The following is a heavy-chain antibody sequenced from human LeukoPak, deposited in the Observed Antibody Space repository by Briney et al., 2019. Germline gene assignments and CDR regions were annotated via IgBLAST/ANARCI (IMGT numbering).Heavy chain of an antibody. V-gene: IGHV4-34*01. D-gene: IGHD3-10*01. J-gene: IGHJ4*02. CDR3: ATRAMNYYGSGSYYGY. CDR2: INHSGST. Sequence: PSETLSLTCAVYGGSFSGYYWSWIRQPPGKGLEWIGEINHSGSTNYNPSLKSRVTISVDTSKNQFSLKLSSVTAADTAVYYCATRAMNYYGSGSYYGYWGQGTQVTVSS. CDR1: GGSFSGYY.